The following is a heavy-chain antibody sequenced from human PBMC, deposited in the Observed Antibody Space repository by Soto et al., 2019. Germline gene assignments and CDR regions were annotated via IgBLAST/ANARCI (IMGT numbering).Heavy chain of an antibody. V-gene: IGHV1-18*01. J-gene: IGHJ4*02. CDR3: ARGRYGDY. CDR1: GYTFTSYG. CDR2: ISAHNGNT. D-gene: IGHD1-1*01. Sequence: QVHLVQSGAEVKKPGASVKVSCKASGYTFTSYGITWVRQAPGKGLEWMGWISAHNGNTDYAQKLQGRVIVTRDTSTSTAYMELRCRISDDTAVYYCARGRYGDYWGQGARVTVSS.